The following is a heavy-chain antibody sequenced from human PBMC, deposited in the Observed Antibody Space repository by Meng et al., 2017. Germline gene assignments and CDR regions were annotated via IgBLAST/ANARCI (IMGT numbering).Heavy chain of an antibody. CDR1: EYTFTGYY. V-gene: IGHV1-2*06. Sequence: VHVVHAGVEVKQPGASVKCPFKASEYTFTGYYMHWVRQAPGQGLEWMGRINPNSGCTNYAQKFQGRVTMTRDTSISTAYMELSRLRSDDTAVYYCARSERYVLGFDYWGQGTLVTVSS. D-gene: IGHD3-16*01. CDR2: INPNSGCT. CDR3: ARSERYVLGFDY. J-gene: IGHJ4*02.